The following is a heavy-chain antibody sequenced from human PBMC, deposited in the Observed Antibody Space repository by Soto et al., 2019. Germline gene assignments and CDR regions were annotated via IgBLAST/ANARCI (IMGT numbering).Heavy chain of an antibody. Sequence: ETLSLTCAVYGGSFSGYYWSWIRQPPGKGLEWIGEINHSGSTNYNPSLKSRVTISVDTPKNQFSLKLSSVTAADTAVYYCARVLRYCSSTSCYGYGFDPWGQGTLVTVSS. CDR3: ARVLRYCSSTSCYGYGFDP. D-gene: IGHD2-2*01. V-gene: IGHV4-34*01. CDR1: GGSFSGYY. CDR2: INHSGST. J-gene: IGHJ5*02.